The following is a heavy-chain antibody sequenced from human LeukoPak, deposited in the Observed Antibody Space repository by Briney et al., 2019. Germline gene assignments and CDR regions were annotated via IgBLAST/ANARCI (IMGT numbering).Heavy chain of an antibody. CDR1: GYRFSTYA. CDR3: ARRSGNGFDI. V-gene: IGHV7-4-1*02. J-gene: IGHJ3*02. Sequence: SVKVSCKGSGYRFSTYAMYWVRQAPGQGLEYLGWINTNTGDPTFAQGFTRLFVFSLDTSVSTTYLQITRLKPEDTAIYYCARRSGNGFDIWGQGTLVTVSS. CDR2: INTNTGDP.